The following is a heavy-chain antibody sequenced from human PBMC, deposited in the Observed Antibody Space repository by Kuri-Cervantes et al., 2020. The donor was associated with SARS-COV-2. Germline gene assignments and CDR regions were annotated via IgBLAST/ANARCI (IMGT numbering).Heavy chain of an antibody. V-gene: IGHV4-30-2*01. Sequence: SETLSLTCAVSGGSISSGGYSWSWIRQPPGKGLEWIGYIYHSGSTYYNPSLKTRVTISVDRSKNQFSLKLSSVTAADTAVYYCGTSSGWYREYFQHWGQGTLVTVSS. CDR2: IYHSGST. CDR3: GTSSGWYREYFQH. D-gene: IGHD6-19*01. J-gene: IGHJ1*01. CDR1: GGSISSGGYS.